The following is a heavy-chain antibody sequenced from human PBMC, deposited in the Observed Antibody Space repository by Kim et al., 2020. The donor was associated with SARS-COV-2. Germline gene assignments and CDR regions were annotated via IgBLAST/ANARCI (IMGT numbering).Heavy chain of an antibody. D-gene: IGHD7-27*01. J-gene: IGHJ2*01. CDR3: GRPQLTGAINWYSDL. CDR2: IDYSGST. CDR1: GGSISSSTYY. V-gene: IGHV4-39*01. Sequence: SETLSLTCTVSGGSISSSTYYWGWIRQPPGKGLEWIASIDYSGSTSYNPSLQTRVTMSVDTSKNQFSLNLTSVTAADTAVYYCGRPQLTGAINWYSDLWG.